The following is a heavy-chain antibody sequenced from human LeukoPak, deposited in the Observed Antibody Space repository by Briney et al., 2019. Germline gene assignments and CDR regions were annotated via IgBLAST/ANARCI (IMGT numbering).Heavy chain of an antibody. D-gene: IGHD5-24*01. J-gene: IGHJ4*02. CDR3: EKGHSNGYYYFDY. CDR2: MSYDGSNK. V-gene: IGHV3-30*18. CDR1: GFIFSNYD. Sequence: GASLRLSCAASGFIFSNYDIHWVRQAPGKGLEWVAVMSYDGSNKYYADSLKGRFTISRDNSKNTVFLQMNSLRGEDTAVYYCEKGHSNGYYYFDYWGQGTLVTVSS.